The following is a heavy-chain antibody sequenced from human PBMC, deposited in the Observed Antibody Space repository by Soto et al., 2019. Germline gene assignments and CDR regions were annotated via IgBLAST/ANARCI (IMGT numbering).Heavy chain of an antibody. Sequence: HPGGSLRLSCTASGFTFGDYAMSWFRQAPGKGLEWVGFIRSKAYGGTTEYAASVKGRFTISRDDSKSIAYLQMNSLKTEDTAVYYCTGERRAYCSSTSCYEFGYWGQGTLVTVSS. D-gene: IGHD2-2*01. J-gene: IGHJ4*02. CDR2: IRSKAYGGTT. CDR1: GFTFGDYA. CDR3: TGERRAYCSSTSCYEFGY. V-gene: IGHV3-49*03.